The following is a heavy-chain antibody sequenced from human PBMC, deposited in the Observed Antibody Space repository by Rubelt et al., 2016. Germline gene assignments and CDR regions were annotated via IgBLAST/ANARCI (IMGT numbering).Heavy chain of an antibody. CDR2: INAGNGNT. CDR1: GYTFTNYA. J-gene: IGHJ5*02. V-gene: IGHV1-3*01. D-gene: IGHD5-24*01. CDR3: ARDSRRVLLATICEGNGFDP. Sequence: QVQLVQSGAEVKKPGASVKVSCKASGYTFTNYAMHWVRHAPGQRLEWMGWINAGNGNTKYSQNFQGRVTIARDSSSGTAYMELSSMRSEDTAVYYWARDSRRVLLATICEGNGFDPWGQGTLVNVSS.